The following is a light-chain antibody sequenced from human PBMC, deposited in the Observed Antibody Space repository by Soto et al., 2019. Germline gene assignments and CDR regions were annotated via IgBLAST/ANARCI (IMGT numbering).Light chain of an antibody. J-gene: IGKJ5*01. Sequence: DIQMTQSPPSLHASVGDRVTITCRASQGIRNDLAWYQQKPGKAPKLLIYAASTLHSGVPSRFSGSGSGTDFTLTISSLQPEDFATYYCQQRYSTLITFGQGTRLEIK. V-gene: IGKV1-39*01. CDR1: QGIRND. CDR3: QQRYSTLIT. CDR2: AAS.